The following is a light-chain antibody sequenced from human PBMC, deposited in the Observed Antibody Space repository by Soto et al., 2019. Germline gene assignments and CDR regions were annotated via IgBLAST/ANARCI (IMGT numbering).Light chain of an antibody. CDR1: SSDVGAYNY. CDR3: CSYTTSSTYV. CDR2: DVS. Sequence: QSALTQPASVSGSPGQSITISCTGTSSDVGAYNYVSWFQQHPGKAPKLMIYDVSNRPSGVSNRFSGSKSGNTASLTISGLQAEDEADYYCCSYTTSSTYVFGTGTKVT. V-gene: IGLV2-14*01. J-gene: IGLJ1*01.